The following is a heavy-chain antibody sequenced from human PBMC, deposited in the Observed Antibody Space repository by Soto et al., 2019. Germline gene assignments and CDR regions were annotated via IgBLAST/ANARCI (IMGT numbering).Heavy chain of an antibody. V-gene: IGHV1-69*13. CDR3: ARDLIVGYCSGGSCLNWFDH. CDR2: IIPIFGTA. CDR1: GGTFSSYA. Sequence: SVKVSCKASGGTFSSYAISWVRQAPGQGLEWMGGIIPIFGTANYAQKFQGRVTITADESTSTAYMELSSLRSEDTAVYYCARDLIVGYCSGGSCLNWFDHWGRG. J-gene: IGHJ5*02. D-gene: IGHD2-15*01.